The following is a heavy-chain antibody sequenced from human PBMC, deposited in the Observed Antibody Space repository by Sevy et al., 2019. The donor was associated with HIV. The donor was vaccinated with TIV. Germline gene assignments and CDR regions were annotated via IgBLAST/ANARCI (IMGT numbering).Heavy chain of an antibody. CDR2: IYYSGST. V-gene: IGHV4-39*01. J-gene: IGHJ5*02. Sequence: SETLSLTCSVSGGSISSSSYYWGWIRQPPGKGLEWIGSIYYSGSTYYYPSLKSRVTISVDTSKNQFSLKLSSVTAADTAVYYCARGAYCGGDSYHEPYNWFDPWGQGTLVTVSS. D-gene: IGHD2-21*01. CDR1: GGSISSSSYY. CDR3: ARGAYCGGDSYHEPYNWFDP.